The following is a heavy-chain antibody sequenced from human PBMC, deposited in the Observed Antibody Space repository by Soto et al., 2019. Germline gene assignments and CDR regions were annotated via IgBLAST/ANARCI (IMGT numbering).Heavy chain of an antibody. J-gene: IGHJ6*02. D-gene: IGHD2-21*01. V-gene: IGHV4-31*03. CDR1: GGSLSSGGYY. Sequence: SETLSLTCTVSGGSLSSGGYYWYWVRPHPGKGLEWIGYIYYSGTTYYNPSLKSRVTISVDTSKNQFSLKLSSVTAADTAVYYCAASCVACGGFNYYGMDVWGQGTTVTVSS. CDR3: AASCVACGGFNYYGMDV. CDR2: IYYSGTT.